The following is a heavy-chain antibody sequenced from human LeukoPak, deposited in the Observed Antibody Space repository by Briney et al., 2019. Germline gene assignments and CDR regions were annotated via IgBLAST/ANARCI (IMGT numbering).Heavy chain of an antibody. J-gene: IGHJ4*02. CDR3: ARQYSSGLYFDY. CDR2: IYYSGST. V-gene: IGHV4-39*01. D-gene: IGHD6-19*01. Sequence: SETLSLTCTVSGGSISSSSYYWGWIRQPPGKGLEWIGSIYYSGSTYYNPSLKSRVAISVATSKNQFSLKLSSVTAADTAVYYCARQYSSGLYFDYWGQGTLVTVSS. CDR1: GGSISSSSYY.